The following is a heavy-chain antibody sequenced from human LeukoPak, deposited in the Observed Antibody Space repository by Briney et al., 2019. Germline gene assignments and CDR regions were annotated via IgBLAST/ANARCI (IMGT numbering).Heavy chain of an antibody. V-gene: IGHV1-69*13. J-gene: IGHJ4*02. CDR3: ARDLHPTGYCSGGSCYEVDY. D-gene: IGHD2-15*01. Sequence: ASVKVSCKASGGTFSSYAISWVRQAPGQGLEWMGGIIPIFGTANYAQKFQGRVTITADESTSTAYMELSSLRSEDTAVYYCARDLHPTGYCSGGSCYEVDYWGQGTLVTVSS. CDR1: GGTFSSYA. CDR2: IIPIFGTA.